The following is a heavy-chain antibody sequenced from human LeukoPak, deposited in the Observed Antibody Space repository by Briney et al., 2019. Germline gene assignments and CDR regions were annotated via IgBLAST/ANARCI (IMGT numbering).Heavy chain of an antibody. D-gene: IGHD1-14*01. CDR3: ARDHSEPGVFFDY. Sequence: PGGSLRLSCAASGFTFSSYWMSWVRQAPGKGLEWVANTRQDGSAKYYVDSVEGRFTISRDNAKNSLYLQMSSLRTEDTAVYYCARDHSEPGVFFDYWGQGTLVTVSS. CDR2: TRQDGSAK. J-gene: IGHJ4*02. CDR1: GFTFSSYW. V-gene: IGHV3-7*01.